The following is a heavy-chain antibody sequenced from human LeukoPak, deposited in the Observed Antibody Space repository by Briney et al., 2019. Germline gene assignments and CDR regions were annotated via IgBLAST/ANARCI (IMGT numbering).Heavy chain of an antibody. CDR3: AALGGSIY. CDR1: GFTFSSYD. Sequence: GGSLRLSCAASGFTFSSYDVHWVRQATGRGLEWVSAMGTAGDTYYAGSVKGRFTISREDAKNSFYPQMNSLRAGDTAVYYCAALGGSIYWGQGTVVTVSS. D-gene: IGHD1-26*01. V-gene: IGHV3-13*01. CDR2: MGTAGDT. J-gene: IGHJ4*02.